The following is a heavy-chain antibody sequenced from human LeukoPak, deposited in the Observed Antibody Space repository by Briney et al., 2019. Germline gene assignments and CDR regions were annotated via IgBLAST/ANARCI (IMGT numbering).Heavy chain of an antibody. CDR1: GGSISSYY. CDR2: IYYSGST. D-gene: IGHD1-1*01. J-gene: IGHJ5*02. CDR3: ARGGSTGTNLNWVDP. Sequence: PSETLSLTCTVSGGSISSYYWSWIRQPPGKGLEWIGYIYYSGSTNCNPSLKSRVTISVDTSKNQFSLKLSSVTAADTAVYYCARGGSTGTNLNWVDPWGQGTLVTVSS. V-gene: IGHV4-59*01.